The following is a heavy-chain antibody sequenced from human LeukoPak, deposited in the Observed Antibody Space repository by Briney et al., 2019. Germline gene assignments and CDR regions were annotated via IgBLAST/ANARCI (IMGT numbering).Heavy chain of an antibody. J-gene: IGHJ4*02. CDR3: ARAGYSTGWHYFDY. D-gene: IGHD6-19*01. CDR2: INADGSST. CDR1: GFTFSSYW. Sequence: GGSLRLSCAASGFTFSSYWMSWVRQAPGKGLVWVSRINADGSSTTYADSVKGRFTISRDNAKNTLYLQMNSLRAEDTAVYYCARAGYSTGWHYFDYWGQGTLVTVSS. V-gene: IGHV3-74*01.